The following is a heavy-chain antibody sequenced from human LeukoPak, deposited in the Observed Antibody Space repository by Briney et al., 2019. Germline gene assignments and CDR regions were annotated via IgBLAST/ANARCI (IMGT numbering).Heavy chain of an antibody. CDR1: GFTLSHYA. J-gene: IGHJ3*02. CDR3: ARDSITVSVGAFDI. D-gene: IGHD2-2*01. Sequence: GGSPRLSCAASGFTLSHYAMHWVRQAPGKGLEYVSAISSNGGSTYYANSVKGRFTISRDNSKNTLYLQMGSLRAEDMGVYYCARDSITVSVGAFDIWGQGTMVIVSS. V-gene: IGHV3-64*01. CDR2: ISSNGGST.